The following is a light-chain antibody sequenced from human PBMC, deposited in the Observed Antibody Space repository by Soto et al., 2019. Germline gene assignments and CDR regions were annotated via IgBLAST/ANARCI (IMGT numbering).Light chain of an antibody. CDR2: EVN. J-gene: IGLJ1*01. CDR1: SSDVGGYNY. Sequence: QSALIQPPSASGSPGQSVTISCTGTSSDVGGYNYVSWYQQHPGKAPKLMIYEVNNRPSGVPDRFSGSKSGNTASLTVSGLQAEDEADYYCSSYAGSNNFRVFGTGTKLTVL. V-gene: IGLV2-8*01. CDR3: SSYAGSNNFRV.